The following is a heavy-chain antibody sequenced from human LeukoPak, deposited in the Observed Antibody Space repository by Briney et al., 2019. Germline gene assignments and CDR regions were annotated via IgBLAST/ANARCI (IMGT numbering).Heavy chain of an antibody. V-gene: IGHV3-30*18. D-gene: IGHD3-22*01. CDR2: ISGDGSNK. CDR3: AKENYYDSSGYIDY. J-gene: IGHJ4*02. CDR1: GFTFSSYG. Sequence: GRSLRLSCAASGFTFSSYGMHWVRQAPGKGLEWVAVISGDGSNKYYADSVKGRFTISRDNSKNTLYLQMNSLRTEDTAVYYCAKENYYDSSGYIDYWGQGTLVTVSS.